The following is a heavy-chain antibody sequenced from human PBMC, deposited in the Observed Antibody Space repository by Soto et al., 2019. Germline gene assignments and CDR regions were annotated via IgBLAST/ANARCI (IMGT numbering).Heavy chain of an antibody. D-gene: IGHD3-22*01. CDR2: IWYDGSNK. CDR1: GFTFSSYG. J-gene: IGHJ5*02. Sequence: QVQLVESGGGVVQPGRSLRLSCAASGFTFSSYGMHWVRQAPGKGLEWVAVIWYDGSNKYYADSVKGRFTISRDNSKNTLYLKMNCLRAEDTAVYYCARVLRDYDDGGYFYVPNWVDPWGQGTLVTVSS. CDR3: ARVLRDYDDGGYFYVPNWVDP. V-gene: IGHV3-33*01.